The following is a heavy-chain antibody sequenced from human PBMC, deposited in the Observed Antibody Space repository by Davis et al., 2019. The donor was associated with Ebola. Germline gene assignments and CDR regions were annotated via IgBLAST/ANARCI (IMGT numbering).Heavy chain of an antibody. CDR1: GFTFSSYG. D-gene: IGHD6-13*01. CDR2: IWYDGSNK. J-gene: IGHJ4*02. Sequence: GESLKISCAASGFTFSSYGMHWVRQAPGKGLEWVAVIWYDGSNKYYADSVKGRFTISRDNSKNTLYLQMNSLRAEDTAVYYCARDSVIAAAGTLFDYWGQGTLVTVSS. V-gene: IGHV3-33*08. CDR3: ARDSVIAAAGTLFDY.